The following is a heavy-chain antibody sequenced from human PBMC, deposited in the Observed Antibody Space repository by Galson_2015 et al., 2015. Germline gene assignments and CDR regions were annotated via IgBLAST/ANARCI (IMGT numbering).Heavy chain of an antibody. CDR3: ATVTKPLRYFDP. Sequence: SLRLSCAASGLNFNTISWVRQAPGKGLEWVGRIKNKGDGGTADYAAPVKGRFAISRDNSKNTLDLQMNSLRAEDTAVYYCATVTKPLRYFDPWGQGTLVTVSS. V-gene: IGHV3-15*01. CDR1: GLNFNT. CDR2: IKNKGDGGTA. D-gene: IGHD3-9*01. J-gene: IGHJ5*02.